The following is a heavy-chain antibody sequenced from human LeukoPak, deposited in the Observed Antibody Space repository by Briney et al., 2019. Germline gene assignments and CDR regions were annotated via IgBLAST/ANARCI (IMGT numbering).Heavy chain of an antibody. CDR3: TFTPGYSGYDGGL. CDR1: GFTFSGSA. J-gene: IGHJ4*02. D-gene: IGHD5-12*01. Sequence: GGSLKLSCAASGFTFSGSARHWVRQASGKGLGWVGRIRSKANSYATAYAASGKGRFTISRDDSKNTAYLQMNSLKTEDTAVYYCTFTPGYSGYDGGLWGQGTLVTVSS. CDR2: IRSKANSYAT. V-gene: IGHV3-73*01.